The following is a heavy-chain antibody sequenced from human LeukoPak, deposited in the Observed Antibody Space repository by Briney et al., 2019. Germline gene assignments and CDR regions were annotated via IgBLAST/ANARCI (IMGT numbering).Heavy chain of an antibody. J-gene: IGHJ4*02. CDR1: GYTFTSYY. Sequence: ASVKVSCKASGYTFTSYYMHWVRQAPGQGLEWMGRSNPSGGSTNYAQKFQGRVTMTRDTSTSTVYMELSSLRSEDTAVYYCARDGGSSGYPTDYWGQGTLVTVSS. V-gene: IGHV1-46*01. CDR3: ARDGGSSGYPTDY. D-gene: IGHD3-22*01. CDR2: SNPSGGST.